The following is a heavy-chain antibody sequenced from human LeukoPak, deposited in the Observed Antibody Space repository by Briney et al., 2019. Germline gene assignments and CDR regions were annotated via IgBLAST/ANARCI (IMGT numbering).Heavy chain of an antibody. V-gene: IGHV3-74*01. CDR1: GFTFSSYW. J-gene: IGHJ4*02. CDR2: INSDGSST. CDR3: ARLTYYYDSSGYYLDY. D-gene: IGHD3-22*01. Sequence: GGSLRLSCAASGFTFSSYWMHWVRQAPGKGLVWVSRINSDGSSTSYADSVKSRFTISRDNAKNTLYLQMNSLRAEDTAVYYCARLTYYYDSSGYYLDYWGQGTLVTVSS.